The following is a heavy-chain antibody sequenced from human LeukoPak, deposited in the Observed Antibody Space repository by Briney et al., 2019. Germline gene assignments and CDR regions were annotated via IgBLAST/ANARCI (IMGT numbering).Heavy chain of an antibody. D-gene: IGHD6-13*01. Sequence: ASVKVSCKASGYTFTSYVISWVRQAPGQGLEWMGLISAYNGNTNYAQKLQDRVTMTTDTPTSTADMDLRRLRADETAVYYCARDSRQQLDESVYFQHWGQGTLVTGSS. CDR2: ISAYNGNT. CDR3: ARDSRQQLDESVYFQH. V-gene: IGHV1-18*01. CDR1: GYTFTSYV. J-gene: IGHJ1*01.